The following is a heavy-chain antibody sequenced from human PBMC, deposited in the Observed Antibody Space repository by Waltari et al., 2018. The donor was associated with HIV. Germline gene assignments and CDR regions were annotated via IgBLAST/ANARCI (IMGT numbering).Heavy chain of an antibody. V-gene: IGHV1-3*01. Sequence: QVQLVQSGAEVKKPGASVKVSCKASGYTFTSYAMHWVRQAPGQRLEWMGWINAGNGNTKYSQKFQGRVTITRDTSASTAYMELSSLRSEDTAVYYCARDFLFGVRGESNWFDPWGQGTLVTVSS. CDR2: INAGNGNT. CDR3: ARDFLFGVRGESNWFDP. CDR1: GYTFTSYA. J-gene: IGHJ5*02. D-gene: IGHD3-10*01.